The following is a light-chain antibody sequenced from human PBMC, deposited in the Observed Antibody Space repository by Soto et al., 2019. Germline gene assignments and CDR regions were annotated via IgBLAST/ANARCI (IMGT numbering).Light chain of an antibody. Sequence: QSVLTQPRSVSWSPGQSVTISCTGTSSDVGVYNYVSWYQQHPGKAPKLMIYDVNKRPSGVPDRFSGSKSGNTASLTISGLQAEDEADYYCCSYAGSYTLVFGTGTKVTVL. J-gene: IGLJ1*01. CDR2: DVN. CDR3: CSYAGSYTLV. V-gene: IGLV2-11*01. CDR1: SSDVGVYNY.